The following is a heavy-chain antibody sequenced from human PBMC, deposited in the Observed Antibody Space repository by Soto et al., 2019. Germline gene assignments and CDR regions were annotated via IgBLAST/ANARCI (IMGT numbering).Heavy chain of an antibody. CDR1: GFTFSSYG. D-gene: IGHD3-10*01. J-gene: IGHJ4*02. CDR3: AKDQVRGVIKYYFDY. CDR2: ISYDGSNK. Sequence: GGSLRLSCAASGFTFSSYGMHWVRQAPGKGLEWVAVISYDGSNKYYADSVKGRFTISRDNSKNTLYLQMNSLRAEDTAVYYCAKDQVRGVIKYYFDYWGQGTLVTVSS. V-gene: IGHV3-30*18.